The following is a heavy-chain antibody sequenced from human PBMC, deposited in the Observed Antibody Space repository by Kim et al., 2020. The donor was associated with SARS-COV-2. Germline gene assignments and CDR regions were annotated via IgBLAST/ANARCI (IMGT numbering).Heavy chain of an antibody. CDR1: GDSVSSNSAA. CDR3: ARGWVSGWYFGYYYYGMDV. Sequence: SQTLSLTCAISGDSVSSNSAAWNWIRQSPSRGLEWLGRTYYRSKWYNDYAVSVKSRITINPDTSKNQFSLQLNSVTPEDTAVYYCARGWVSGWYFGYYYYGMDVWGQGTTVTVSS. J-gene: IGHJ6*02. V-gene: IGHV6-1*01. CDR2: TYYRSKWYN. D-gene: IGHD6-19*01.